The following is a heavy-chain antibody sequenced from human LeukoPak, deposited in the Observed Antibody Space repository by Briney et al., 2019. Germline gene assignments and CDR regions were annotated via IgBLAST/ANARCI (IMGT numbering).Heavy chain of an antibody. CDR2: ISYDGSNK. CDR3: AREYLYRYSGSYYGGGLDP. V-gene: IGHV3-30-3*01. Sequence: GGSLRLSCAASGFTFSSYAMHWVRQAPGKGLEWVAVISYDGSNKYYADSVKGRFTISRDNANNFLYLQMNSLRAEDTALYYCAREYLYRYSGSYYGGGLDPWGQGTLVTVSS. J-gene: IGHJ5*02. D-gene: IGHD1-26*01. CDR1: GFTFSSYA.